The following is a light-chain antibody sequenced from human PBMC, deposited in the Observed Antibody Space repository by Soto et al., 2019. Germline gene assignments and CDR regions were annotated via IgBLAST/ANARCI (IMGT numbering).Light chain of an antibody. CDR2: GAS. CDR1: QSVDIN. CDR3: QQSYSVPLT. Sequence: DLQMTQSPSSLSASVGDRVVFTCRASQSVDINLNWYQQKPGKAPNLLMYGASSLQSGVPSRFSGSGSGTDFTLTISSLQPEDFATYYCQQSYSVPLTFGQGTKVDIK. V-gene: IGKV1-39*01. J-gene: IGKJ1*01.